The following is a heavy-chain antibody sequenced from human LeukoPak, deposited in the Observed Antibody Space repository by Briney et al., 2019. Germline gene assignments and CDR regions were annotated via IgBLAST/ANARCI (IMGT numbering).Heavy chain of an antibody. D-gene: IGHD6-19*01. V-gene: IGHV4-34*01. CDR1: GGSFSGYY. CDR2: INHSGST. Sequence: PSETLSLTCAVYGGSFSGYYWSWIRQPPGKGLEWIGEINHSGSTNYNPSLKSRVTISVDTSKNQFSLKLNSVTAADTAVYYCAFLRYSSGWFPPSSDYWGQGTLVTVSS. CDR3: AFLRYSSGWFPPSSDY. J-gene: IGHJ4*02.